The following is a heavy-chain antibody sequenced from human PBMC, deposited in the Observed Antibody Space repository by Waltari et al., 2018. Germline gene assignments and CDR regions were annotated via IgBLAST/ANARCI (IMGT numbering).Heavy chain of an antibody. CDR3: VGWNDPINS. D-gene: IGHD1-1*01. J-gene: IGHJ4*02. V-gene: IGHV3-7*01. Sequence: EAHLVQSGGGLVQPGGSLTLPCAASGFPIRRFWMTWIRPAPGQGLQWVAHIGPDGSDKYYVDSVKGRFTISRDNAENSLLLQMSSLRVEDTALYYCVGWNDPINSWGQGTLVAVSS. CDR2: IGPDGSDK. CDR1: GFPIRRFW.